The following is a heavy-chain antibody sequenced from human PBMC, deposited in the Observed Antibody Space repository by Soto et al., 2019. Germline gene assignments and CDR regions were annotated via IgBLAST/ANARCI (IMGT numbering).Heavy chain of an antibody. V-gene: IGHV3-23*01. CDR1: GFTFSSYA. CDR3: ASFKGYYFDY. Sequence: PGGSLRLSCAASGFTFSSYAMSWVRQAPGKRLEWVSAISGSGGSTYYADSVKGRFTISRDNSKNTLYLQMNSLRAEDTAVYYCASFKGYYFDYWGHGTLVTVSS. D-gene: IGHD3-16*01. J-gene: IGHJ4*01. CDR2: ISGSGGST.